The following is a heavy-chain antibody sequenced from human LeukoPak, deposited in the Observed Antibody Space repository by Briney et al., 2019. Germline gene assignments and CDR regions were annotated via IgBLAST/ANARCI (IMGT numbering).Heavy chain of an antibody. CDR2: IKQDGSEK. J-gene: IGHJ1*01. Sequence: PGGSLRLSCAASGFTFSSYWMSWVRQAPGKGLEWVANIKQDGSEKYYVDSVKGRFNISRDNAKNSLYLQMNSLRAEDTAVYYCALISGWYVRGYFQHWGQGTLVTVSS. CDR1: GFTFSSYW. CDR3: ALISGWYVRGYFQH. D-gene: IGHD6-19*01. V-gene: IGHV3-7*01.